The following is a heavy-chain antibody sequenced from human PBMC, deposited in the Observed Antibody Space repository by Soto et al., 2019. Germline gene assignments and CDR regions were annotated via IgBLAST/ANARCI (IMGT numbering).Heavy chain of an antibody. CDR1: GYSFTSYW. Sequence: GESLKISCKGSGYSFTSYWIGWVRQMPGKGLEWMGIIYPGDSDTRYSPSFQGQVTISADKSISTAYLQWSSLKASDTAMYYCARRLGSMVRGVHFYYFDYWGQGTLVTVSS. J-gene: IGHJ4*02. D-gene: IGHD3-10*01. CDR2: IYPGDSDT. CDR3: ARRLGSMVRGVHFYYFDY. V-gene: IGHV5-51*01.